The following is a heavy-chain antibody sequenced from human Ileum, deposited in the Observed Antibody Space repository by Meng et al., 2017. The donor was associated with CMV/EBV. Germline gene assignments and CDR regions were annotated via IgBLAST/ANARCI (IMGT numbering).Heavy chain of an antibody. Sequence: SGFTFRNYALHWVRQAAGKGLKWVAVMSYDGNNQYFADSVKGRFTLSRDNSKNTVYLQMNSLRPEDTAVYYCARDDYGDAGAYFDYWGQGTLVTVSS. CDR2: MSYDGNNQ. J-gene: IGHJ4*02. V-gene: IGHV3-30-3*01. D-gene: IGHD4-17*01. CDR3: ARDDYGDAGAYFDY. CDR1: GFTFRNYA.